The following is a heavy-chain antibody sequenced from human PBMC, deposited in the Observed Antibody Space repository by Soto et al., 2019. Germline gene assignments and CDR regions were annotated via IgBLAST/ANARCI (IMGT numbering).Heavy chain of an antibody. CDR3: AHRPASVNYPYYFDY. D-gene: IGHD4-4*01. J-gene: IGHJ4*02. CDR1: GFSLSTSGVG. V-gene: IGHV2-5*02. CDR2: IYWDDDK. Sequence: SGPTLVNPTQTLTLTCTFSGFSLSTSGVGVGWIRQPPGKALEWLALIYWDDDKRYSPSLRTRLTITKDTSKNQVVLTMTNVDPVDTATYYCAHRPASVNYPYYFDYWGQGTQVTAPQ.